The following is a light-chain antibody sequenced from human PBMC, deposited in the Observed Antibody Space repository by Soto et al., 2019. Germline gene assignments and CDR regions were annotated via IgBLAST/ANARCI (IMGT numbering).Light chain of an antibody. CDR2: DAS. CDR3: QQLSNSPIT. J-gene: IGKJ5*01. CDR1: QGISSA. V-gene: IGKV1D-13*01. Sequence: GDPVHITSRARQGISSALAWYQQKPGTAPKLLIYDASSLESGVPSRFSGGGSRTESTLTISSQQPDDFATYYCQQLSNSPITFGQGTRMEIK.